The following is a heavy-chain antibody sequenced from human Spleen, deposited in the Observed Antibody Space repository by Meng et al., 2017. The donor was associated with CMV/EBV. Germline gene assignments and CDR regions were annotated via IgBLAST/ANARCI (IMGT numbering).Heavy chain of an antibody. Sequence: GESLKISCAASGFTFSSYGMHWVRQATGKGLEWVSAIGTAGDTYYPGSVKGRFTISRDNARNSLYLQMNSLRAEDTAIYYCARAEAAAGTNNWFDPWGQGTLVTVSS. CDR1: GFTFSSYG. CDR2: IGTAGDT. V-gene: IGHV3-13*01. CDR3: ARAEAAAGTNNWFDP. J-gene: IGHJ5*02. D-gene: IGHD6-13*01.